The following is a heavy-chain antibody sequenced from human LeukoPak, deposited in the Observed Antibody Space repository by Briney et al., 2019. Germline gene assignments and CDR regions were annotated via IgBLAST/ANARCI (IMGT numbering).Heavy chain of an antibody. Sequence: GGSLRLSCAASGFTFDDYAMHWVRQAPGKGLEWVSGISWNSGSIGYADSVKGRFTISRDNAKNSLYLQMNSLRAEDTALYYCAKDFGSGYGGEYYYYYMDVWGKGTTVTISS. V-gene: IGHV3-9*01. CDR1: GFTFDDYA. D-gene: IGHD3-22*01. CDR2: ISWNSGSI. CDR3: AKDFGSGYGGEYYYYYMDV. J-gene: IGHJ6*03.